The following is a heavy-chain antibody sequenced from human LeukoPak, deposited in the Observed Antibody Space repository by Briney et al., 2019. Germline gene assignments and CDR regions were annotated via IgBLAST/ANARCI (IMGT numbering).Heavy chain of an antibody. CDR3: TSDPRYCSSGVCYRWFDP. D-gene: IGHD2-8*01. Sequence: GGSLRLSCAASGLRFTDAWMKWVRQTAGKGLEWVGRIKSKNDGGKTDYAAPVKGRFTISRDDSKNTLYLQMNSLKTEDTGVYFCTSDPRYCSSGVCYRWFDPWGQGTLVTVSS. J-gene: IGHJ5*02. CDR1: GLRFTDAW. V-gene: IGHV3-15*07. CDR2: IKSKNDGGKT.